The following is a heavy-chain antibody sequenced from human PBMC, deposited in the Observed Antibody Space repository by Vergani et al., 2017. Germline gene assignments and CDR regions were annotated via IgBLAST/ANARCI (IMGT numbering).Heavy chain of an antibody. CDR1: FDSIRNLY. Sequence: QVQLQESGPGLVKSSETLSLTCSVSFDSIRNLYCNWIRQHPGKGLEWIGSIHYSENTNYNTSLKTRVTISVDTSKNQFSLTLTSVTAADTAVYDCSRSRIYYGAGSPDYWGQGTLVTVSS. V-gene: IGHV4-59*11. CDR2: IHYSENT. J-gene: IGHJ4*02. D-gene: IGHD3-10*01. CDR3: SRSRIYYGAGSPDY.